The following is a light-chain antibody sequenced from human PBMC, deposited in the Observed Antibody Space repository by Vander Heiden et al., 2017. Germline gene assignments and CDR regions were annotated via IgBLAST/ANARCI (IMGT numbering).Light chain of an antibody. CDR3: AAWDDSLSGPV. CDR1: SSNIGGNT. Sequence: QSVLTQPPSASGTPGQRVTISCSGSSSNIGGNTVNRYQQLPGTAPKLLIYSNNQRPSGVPDRFSGSKSGTSASLAISGLQSEDEADYYCAAWDDSLSGPVFGTGTKVTVL. CDR2: SNN. J-gene: IGLJ1*01. V-gene: IGLV1-44*01.